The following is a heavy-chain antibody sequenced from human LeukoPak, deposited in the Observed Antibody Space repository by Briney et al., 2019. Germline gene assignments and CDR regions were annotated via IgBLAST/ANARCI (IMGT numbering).Heavy chain of an antibody. CDR1: GYTFTGYY. V-gene: IGHV1-2*02. CDR2: INPNSGGT. CDR3: ARGSYGYYYYGMDV. J-gene: IGHJ6*02. D-gene: IGHD5-18*01. Sequence: ASVKVSCKASGYTFTGYYMHWVRQAPGQGLEWMGWINPNSGGTNYAQKFQGRVTITRDTSISTAYMELSRLRSDDTAVYYCARGSYGYYYYGMDVWGQGTTVTVSS.